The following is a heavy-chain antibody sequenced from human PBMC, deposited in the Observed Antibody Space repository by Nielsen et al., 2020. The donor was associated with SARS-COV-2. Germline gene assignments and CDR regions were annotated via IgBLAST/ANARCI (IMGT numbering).Heavy chain of an antibody. V-gene: IGHV1-69*13. Sequence: SVKVSCKASGYTFTSYDINWVRQATGQGLEWMGGFDPEDGETIYAQKFQGRVTITADESTSTAYMELSSLRSEDTAVYDCARASYYYDSSGYPNYGMDVWGQGTTVTVSS. CDR2: FDPEDGET. CDR3: ARASYYYDSSGYPNYGMDV. D-gene: IGHD3-22*01. CDR1: GYTFTSYD. J-gene: IGHJ6*02.